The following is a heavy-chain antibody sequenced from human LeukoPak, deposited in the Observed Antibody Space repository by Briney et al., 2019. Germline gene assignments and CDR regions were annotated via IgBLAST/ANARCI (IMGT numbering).Heavy chain of an antibody. V-gene: IGHV3-21*01. CDR3: ARIGCMQNYCYYGMDV. D-gene: IGHD2-8*01. Sequence: GGSLRLSCAASGFTFSSYSMNWVRQAPGKGLEWVSSISSSSSYRYYADSVKGRFTISRDNAKNSLYLQINSLRAEDTAVYYCARIGCMQNYCYYGMDVWGQGTTVTVSS. CDR2: ISSSSSYR. J-gene: IGHJ6*02. CDR1: GFTFSSYS.